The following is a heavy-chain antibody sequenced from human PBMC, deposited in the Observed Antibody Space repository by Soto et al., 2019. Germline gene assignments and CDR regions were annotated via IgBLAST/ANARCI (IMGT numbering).Heavy chain of an antibody. CDR2: ISSSSSYT. J-gene: IGHJ4*02. CDR1: AVTFSDYY. D-gene: IGHD1-26*01. CDR3: ARAGSYYSH. Sequence: GGALRLSCAASAVTFSDYYRSWIRQAPGKGLEWVSYISSSSSYTNYADSVKGRFTISRDNAKNSLYLQMNSLRAEDTAVYYCARAGSYYSHWGQGTLVTVSS. V-gene: IGHV3-11*06.